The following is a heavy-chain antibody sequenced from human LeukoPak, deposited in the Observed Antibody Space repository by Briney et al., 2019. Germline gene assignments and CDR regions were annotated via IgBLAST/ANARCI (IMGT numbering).Heavy chain of an antibody. J-gene: IGHJ4*02. CDR2: INSDGSST. CDR3: AREWRGASTRRYFDY. D-gene: IGHD1-26*01. V-gene: IGHV3-74*01. CDR1: GFTFSSYW. Sequence: GGSLRLSCAASGFTFSSYWMHWVRQAPGKGLVWVSRINSDGSSTSYADSVKGRFTISRDNAKNTLYLQMNSLRAEDTAVYCCAREWRGASTRRYFDYWGQGTLVTVSS.